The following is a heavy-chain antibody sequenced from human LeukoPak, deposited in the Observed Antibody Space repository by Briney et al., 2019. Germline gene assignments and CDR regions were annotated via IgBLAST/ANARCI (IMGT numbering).Heavy chain of an antibody. J-gene: IGHJ4*02. V-gene: IGHV3-30*02. CDR3: AKDRVSDYYDSSGYFDY. CDR1: GFTFSSYG. Sequence: GGSLRLSCAASGFTFSSYGMHWVRQAPGKGLEWVAFIRYDGSNKYYADSVKGRFTISRYNSKNKLYLKMNSLRAEDTAVYYCAKDRVSDYYDSSGYFDYWGQGTLVTVSS. D-gene: IGHD3-22*01. CDR2: IRYDGSNK.